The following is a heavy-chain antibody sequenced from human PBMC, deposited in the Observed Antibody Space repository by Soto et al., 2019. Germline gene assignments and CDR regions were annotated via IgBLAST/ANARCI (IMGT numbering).Heavy chain of an antibody. CDR2: IIPIFGTA. CDR3: ARYYDILTGYHLALYGMDV. J-gene: IGHJ6*02. V-gene: IGHV1-69*13. CDR1: GGTFSSYA. D-gene: IGHD3-9*01. Sequence: GASVKVSFKASGGTFSSYAISWVRQAPGQGLEWMGGIIPIFGTANYAQKFQGRVTITADESTSTAYMELSSLRSEDTAVYYCARYYDILTGYHLALYGMDVWGQGTTVTVSS.